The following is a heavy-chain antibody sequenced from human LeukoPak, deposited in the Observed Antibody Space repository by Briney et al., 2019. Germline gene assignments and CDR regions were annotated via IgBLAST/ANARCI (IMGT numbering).Heavy chain of an antibody. D-gene: IGHD5-12*01. Sequence: ASVKVSCKASGYTFTSYGISWVRQAPGQGLEGMGWISAYNGNTNYAQKLQGRVTMTTDTSTSTAYMELRSLRSDDTAVYYCARDLRASILKGRFDPWGQGTLVTVSS. J-gene: IGHJ5*02. CDR1: GYTFTSYG. V-gene: IGHV1-18*01. CDR3: ARDLRASILKGRFDP. CDR2: ISAYNGNT.